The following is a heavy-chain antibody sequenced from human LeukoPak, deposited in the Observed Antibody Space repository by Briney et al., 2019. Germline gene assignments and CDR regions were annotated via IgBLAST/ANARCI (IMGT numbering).Heavy chain of an antibody. V-gene: IGHV3-7*01. CDR1: GFTFSNYW. CDR2: IKEDGSDK. Sequence: PGGSLRLSCAASGFTFSNYWISWVRHIPGKGLEWVANIKEDGSDKYYVDSVKGRFTISRDNAKNSLYLQMNSLRAEDTAVYYCASGYSGNQSDYWGQGTLVTVSS. D-gene: IGHD5-12*01. J-gene: IGHJ4*02. CDR3: ASGYSGNQSDY.